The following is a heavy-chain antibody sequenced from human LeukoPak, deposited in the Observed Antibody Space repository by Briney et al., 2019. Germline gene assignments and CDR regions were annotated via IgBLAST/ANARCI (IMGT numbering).Heavy chain of an antibody. D-gene: IGHD6-13*01. Sequence: GGSLEISCKGSGCGFTSYWSGGVRQMPGKGLEGMGIIYPGDSDTTYSPSFQGQVTISADKSISTAYLQWSSLKASDTAMYYCASSVGSSSWYENDYWGQGTLVTVSS. CDR1: GCGFTSYW. CDR2: IYPGDSDT. V-gene: IGHV5-51*01. CDR3: ASSVGSSSWYENDY. J-gene: IGHJ4*02.